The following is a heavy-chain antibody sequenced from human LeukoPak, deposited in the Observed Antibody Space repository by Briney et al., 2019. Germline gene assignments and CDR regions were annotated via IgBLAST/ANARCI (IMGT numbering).Heavy chain of an antibody. CDR3: ARSSGCYWDNFDY. CDR2: IYSGGST. V-gene: IGHV3-53*01. Sequence: GGSLRLSCAPSGFTVSSNYMSWVRQAPGKGLEWVSVIYSGGSTYYADSVKGRFTISRDNSKNTLYLQMNSLRAEDTAVYYCARSSGCYWDNFDYWGQGTLVTVSS. CDR1: GFTVSSNY. J-gene: IGHJ4*02. D-gene: IGHD6-19*01.